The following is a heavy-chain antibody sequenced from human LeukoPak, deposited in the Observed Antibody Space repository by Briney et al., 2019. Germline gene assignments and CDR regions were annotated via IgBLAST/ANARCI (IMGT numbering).Heavy chain of an antibody. Sequence: GGSLRLSCAASGFTFSSYEMNWVRQAPGKGLEWVSSISSSSSYIYYADSVKGRFTISRDNAKNSLYLQMNGLRAEDMAVYYCARWGANSYDSSGYGFWGQGTMVAVSS. J-gene: IGHJ3*01. CDR2: ISSSSSYI. CDR3: ARWGANSYDSSGYGF. CDR1: GFTFSSYE. V-gene: IGHV3-21*01. D-gene: IGHD3-22*01.